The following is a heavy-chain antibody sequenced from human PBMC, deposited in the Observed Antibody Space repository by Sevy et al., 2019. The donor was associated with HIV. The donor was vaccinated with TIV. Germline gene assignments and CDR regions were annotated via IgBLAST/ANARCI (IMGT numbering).Heavy chain of an antibody. CDR3: ARGYYDSWTGPIDYNYGLGV. V-gene: IGHV4-61*02. CDR2: IYNSGST. J-gene: IGHJ6*02. Sequence: SETLSLTCTVSGGSMSSGSCYWTWIRQPAGKGLEWLGRIYNSGSTNYNPSLKSRLTMSVDTSKNQFSVKLGSLTATDTAVYYCARGYYDSWTGPIDYNYGLGVWGQGTTVTVSS. CDR1: GGSMSSGSCY. D-gene: IGHD3-3*01.